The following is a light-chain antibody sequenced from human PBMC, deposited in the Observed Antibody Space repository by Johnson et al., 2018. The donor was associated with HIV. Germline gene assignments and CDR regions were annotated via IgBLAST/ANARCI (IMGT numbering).Light chain of an antibody. CDR1: KLGDKY. V-gene: IGLV3-1*01. J-gene: IGLJ1*01. CDR2: QDS. CDR3: GTWDSSLSAPLYV. Sequence: VLTQPPSVSVSTGQTASITCSGDKLGDKYACWYQQKPGQSPVLVIYQDSKRPSGIPDRFSGSKSGTSATLGITGLQPGDEADYYCGTWDSSLSAPLYVFGTGTKVTVL.